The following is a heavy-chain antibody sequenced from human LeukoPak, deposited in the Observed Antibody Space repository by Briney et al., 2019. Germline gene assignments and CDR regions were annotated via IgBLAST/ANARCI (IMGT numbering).Heavy chain of an antibody. Sequence: SETLSLTCAVYGGSFSAYYWNWIRQTPGKGLEWIGEIDHSGSTDYNPSLKSRVTISVDTSKNQFSLKLTSVTAADTAVYYCARGGWWDNWNRFDPWGQGTLVTVSS. CDR1: GGSFSAYY. V-gene: IGHV4-34*01. D-gene: IGHD1-1*01. J-gene: IGHJ5*02. CDR3: ARGGWWDNWNRFDP. CDR2: IDHSGST.